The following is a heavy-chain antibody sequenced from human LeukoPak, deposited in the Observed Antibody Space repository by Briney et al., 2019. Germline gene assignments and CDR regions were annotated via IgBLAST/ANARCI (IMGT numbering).Heavy chain of an antibody. D-gene: IGHD6-19*01. V-gene: IGHV3-23*01. J-gene: IGHJ4*02. CDR1: GFTFSSYA. CDR2: ISGSGGST. Sequence: GGSLRLSCAASGFTFSSYAMSWVRQAPGKGLEWVSAISGSGGSTYYADSVKGRFTISRDNSNNTLYVQMNSLRAEDTAVYYCAKAVGYSSGWPRFDYWGQGTQVTVSS. CDR3: AKAVGYSSGWPRFDY.